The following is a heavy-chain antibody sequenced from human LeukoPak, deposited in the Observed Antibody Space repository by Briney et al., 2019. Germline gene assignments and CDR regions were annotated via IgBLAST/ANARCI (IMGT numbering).Heavy chain of an antibody. D-gene: IGHD6-13*01. J-gene: IGHJ4*02. Sequence: GESLKISCKGSGYSFTSYWIGWVRQMPGKGLEWMGIIYPGDSDTRYSPSFQGQVTISADKSISTAYLQWSSLKASDTAVYYCARRASSWPPGIDYWGQGTLVTVSS. CDR1: GYSFTSYW. CDR3: ARRASSWPPGIDY. CDR2: IYPGDSDT. V-gene: IGHV5-51*01.